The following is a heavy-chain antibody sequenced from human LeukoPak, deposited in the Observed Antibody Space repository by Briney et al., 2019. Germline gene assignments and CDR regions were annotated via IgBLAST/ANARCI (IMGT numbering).Heavy chain of an antibody. V-gene: IGHV3-9*03. CDR2: ISWNSGKI. CDR3: AKASSGGQLWQSFDY. J-gene: IGHJ4*02. D-gene: IGHD3-16*01. CDR1: GFTFDDCA. Sequence: HTGRSLRLSCAASGFTFDDCAMHWVRQAPGKGLEWVSGISWNSGKIAYADSVKGRFTISRDNARSSLHLQMNSLRAEDMALYYCAKASSGGQLWQSFDYWGQGTLVTVSS.